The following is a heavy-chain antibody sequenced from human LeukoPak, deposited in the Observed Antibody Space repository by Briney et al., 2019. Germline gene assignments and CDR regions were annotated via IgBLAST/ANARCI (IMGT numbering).Heavy chain of an antibody. J-gene: IGHJ4*02. CDR3: ARVLPSDY. Sequence: ASVKVSCKASGYTFTGNYMHWVRQAPGQGLEWVGWVDPNSGATNYAQKFQGRVTMTRDTSISTAYMELSRLRSDDTAVYYCARVLPSDYWGQGTLVTVSS. CDR1: GYTFTGNY. CDR2: VDPNSGAT. V-gene: IGHV1-2*02.